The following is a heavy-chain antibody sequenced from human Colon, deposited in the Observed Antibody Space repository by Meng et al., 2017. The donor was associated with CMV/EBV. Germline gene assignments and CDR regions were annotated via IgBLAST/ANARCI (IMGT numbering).Heavy chain of an antibody. CDR3: ASQAATHTYFDF. Sequence: SCKATGYTFSKSYIYWVRQAPGQGPEWMGIINPTGDSTTLAQKFQGRVTVTRDTSTNTVYMELSSLRSDDTAVHYCASQAATHTYFDFWGHGTLVTVSS. D-gene: IGHD6-13*01. CDR1: GYTFSKSY. J-gene: IGHJ4*01. V-gene: IGHV1-46*01. CDR2: INPTGDST.